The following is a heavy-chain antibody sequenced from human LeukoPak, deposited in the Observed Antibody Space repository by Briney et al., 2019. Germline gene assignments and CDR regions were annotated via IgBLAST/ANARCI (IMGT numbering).Heavy chain of an antibody. V-gene: IGHV3-23*01. CDR1: GFTFGSYA. CDR3: AKTTTGYSSGRYPAWPIDY. Sequence: GGSLRLSCAASGFTFGSYAMYWVRQAPGKGLEWVSGIFGSGGSAHYAHSVKGRFTISRDNSKNTVYLQMDSLRAEDTAIYYCAKTTTGYSSGRYPAWPIDYWGQGTLVTVSS. D-gene: IGHD2-15*01. CDR2: IFGSGGSA. J-gene: IGHJ4*02.